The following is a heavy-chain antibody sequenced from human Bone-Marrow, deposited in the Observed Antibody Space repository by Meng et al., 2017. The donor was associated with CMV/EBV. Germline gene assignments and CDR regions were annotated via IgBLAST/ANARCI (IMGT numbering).Heavy chain of an antibody. V-gene: IGHV3-30*02. J-gene: IGHJ6*02. CDR2: IRYDGSNK. D-gene: IGHD1-7*01. CDR1: GFTFSSYR. CDR3: AKDGRSITGTTPQQLNYYYYYGMDV. Sequence: GESLKISCAASGFTFSSYRMHWVRQAPGKGLEWVAFIRYDGSNKYYADSVKGRFTISRDNSKNTLYLHMNSLRAEDTAVYYCAKDGRSITGTTPQQLNYYYYYGMDVWGQGTAVTVSS.